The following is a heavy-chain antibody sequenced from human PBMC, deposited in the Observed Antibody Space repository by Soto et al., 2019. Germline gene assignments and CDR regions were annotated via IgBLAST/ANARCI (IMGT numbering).Heavy chain of an antibody. J-gene: IGHJ2*01. Sequence: ASVKVSCKASGYTFTGYYMHWARQAPGQGLEWMGWINPNSGGTNYAQKFQGWVTMTRDTSISTAYMELSRLRSDDTAVYYCARERASTTVYGEPRTENWYFDLWGRGTLVTVSS. CDR1: GYTFTGYY. D-gene: IGHD4-17*01. CDR2: INPNSGGT. CDR3: ARERASTTVYGEPRTENWYFDL. V-gene: IGHV1-2*04.